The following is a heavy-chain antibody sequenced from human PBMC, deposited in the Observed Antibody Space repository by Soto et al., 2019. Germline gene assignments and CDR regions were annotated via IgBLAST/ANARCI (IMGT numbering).Heavy chain of an antibody. CDR2: ISYDGNNK. CDR3: ARDYSSGWCLDY. CDR1: GFPFSAEA. Sequence: QVQLVESGGGVVQPGNSLRLSCAGSGFPFSAEAMHWVRQAPGKGLEWVAAISYDGNNKNNADSVKGRFTVSRDNSKNTLYLQIFSLRPEDTAVYYCARDYSSGWCLDYWGQGSRVTVSS. D-gene: IGHD6-13*01. V-gene: IGHV3-30-3*01. J-gene: IGHJ4*02.